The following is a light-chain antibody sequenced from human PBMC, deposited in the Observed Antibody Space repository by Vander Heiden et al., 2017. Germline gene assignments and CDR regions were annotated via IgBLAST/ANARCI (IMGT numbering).Light chain of an antibody. J-gene: IGKJ2*01. Sequence: DPQMTQSPSSLSASIGDSITNSCRASQSISSYLNWYQQKPEKAPKLLIYAASSLQSGVPTRFSGSGSGTDFTLTISSLQPEDFATYYCQQSYSTLYTFGQGTKLEIK. V-gene: IGKV1-39*01. CDR1: QSISSY. CDR3: QQSYSTLYT. CDR2: AAS.